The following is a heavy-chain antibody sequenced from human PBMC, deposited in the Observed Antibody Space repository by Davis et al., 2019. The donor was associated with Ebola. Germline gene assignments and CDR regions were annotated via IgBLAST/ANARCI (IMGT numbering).Heavy chain of an antibody. CDR2: ISGSGGST. CDR3: AKGPLYYDSSGYYIT. V-gene: IGHV3-23*01. CDR1: VITFSSYA. Sequence: GESLKISCTDSVITFSSYAMTWVRQAPGKGLEWVSAISGSGGSTYYADSVKGRFTISRDHSKNTLYLQMNSLRAEDTAVYYCAKGPLYYDSSGYYITWGQGTLVTVSS. D-gene: IGHD3-22*01. J-gene: IGHJ5*02.